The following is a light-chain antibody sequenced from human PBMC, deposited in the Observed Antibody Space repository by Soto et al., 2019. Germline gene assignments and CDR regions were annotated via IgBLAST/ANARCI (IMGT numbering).Light chain of an antibody. V-gene: IGKV1D-12*01. Sequence: DIQMTQSPSSVSASVGDRVTITCRASQGIGSWVAWYQQRPGKAPKLLIYAASTLQSGVPSRFSGSGSGTDFTLTISSLQPEDFATYYCQQAHNFPITFGLGTRLEIK. CDR1: QGIGSW. CDR2: AAS. CDR3: QQAHNFPIT. J-gene: IGKJ5*01.